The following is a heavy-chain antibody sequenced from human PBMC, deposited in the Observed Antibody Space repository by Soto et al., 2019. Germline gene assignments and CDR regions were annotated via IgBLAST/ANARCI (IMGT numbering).Heavy chain of an antibody. CDR1: GFTFSSYA. V-gene: IGHV3-23*01. Sequence: GGSLRLSCAASGFTFSSYAMSWVRQAPGKGLEWVSAISGSGGSTYYADSVKGRFTISRDNSKNTLYLQMNSLRAEDTAVYYCAKCVYYYGSGSYLADAFDIWGQGTMVTV. D-gene: IGHD3-10*01. CDR2: ISGSGGST. J-gene: IGHJ3*02. CDR3: AKCVYYYGSGSYLADAFDI.